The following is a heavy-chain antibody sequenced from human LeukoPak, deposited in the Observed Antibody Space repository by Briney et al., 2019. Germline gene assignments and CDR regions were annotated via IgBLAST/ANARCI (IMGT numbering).Heavy chain of an antibody. Sequence: SETLSLTCAVYGGSFSGHHWTWIRQPPGKGLEWIGDINHSGSTNNNPSLKSRVIISVDTSKNQFSLKLTSITAADTAVYYCARRLLVGGVDSWGQGTLVTVSS. J-gene: IGHJ4*02. CDR3: ARRLLVGGVDS. V-gene: IGHV4-34*01. CDR2: INHSGST. CDR1: GGSFSGHH. D-gene: IGHD1-26*01.